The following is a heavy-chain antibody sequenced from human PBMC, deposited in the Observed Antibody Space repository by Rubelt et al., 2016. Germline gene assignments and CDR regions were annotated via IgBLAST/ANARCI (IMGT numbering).Heavy chain of an antibody. CDR1: GYSISSGYY. J-gene: IGHJ5*02. D-gene: IGHD5-12*01. Sequence: QVQLQESGPGLVKPSETLSLTCSVSGYSISSGYYWGWIRQPPGKGLEWIGCINHSGSTYHNPSLKSRVTMSVDTSRNQFSLRLSSVTAADTAVYYCARQASLGSGYYPWGQGTLVTVSS. CDR2: INHSGST. V-gene: IGHV4-38-2*02. CDR3: ARQASLGSGYYP.